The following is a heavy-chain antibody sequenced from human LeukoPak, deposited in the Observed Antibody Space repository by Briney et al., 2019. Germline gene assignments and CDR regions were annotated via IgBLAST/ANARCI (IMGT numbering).Heavy chain of an antibody. CDR3: ARDSGPASYYGMDV. CDR1: GYTFTIYG. CDR2: ISAYNGNT. V-gene: IGHV1-18*04. Sequence: ASVRVSRKASGYTFTIYGISWVRQAPGQGLEWMGWISAYNGNTNYAQTLQGRVTMTTDTSTSTAYMEMRSLRSDDTAVYYCARDSGPASYYGMDVWGKGTTVTVSS. D-gene: IGHD2-2*01. J-gene: IGHJ6*04.